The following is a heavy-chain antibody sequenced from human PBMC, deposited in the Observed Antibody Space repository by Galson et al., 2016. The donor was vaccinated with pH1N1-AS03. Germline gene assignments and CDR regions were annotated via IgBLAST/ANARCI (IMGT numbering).Heavy chain of an antibody. CDR2: IYPGDSDT. CDR3: ARRSYSSSWMGAFEI. D-gene: IGHD6-13*01. Sequence: QSGAEVKKPGESLKISRKGSGYYFSSYWVGWVRQKPGEGLEYMGIIYPGDSDTRYSPSFQAHVTISADKSINTAYLQWSSLTASDTAMYYCARRSYSSSWMGAFEIWGLGTTVIVSS. V-gene: IGHV5-51*03. J-gene: IGHJ3*02. CDR1: GYYFSSYW.